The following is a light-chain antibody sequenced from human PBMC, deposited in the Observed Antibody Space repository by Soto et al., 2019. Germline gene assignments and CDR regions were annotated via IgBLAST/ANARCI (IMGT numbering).Light chain of an antibody. CDR1: QSVSRH. V-gene: IGKV3-15*01. CDR3: QQYNNWPPN. J-gene: IGKJ5*01. CDR2: GAS. Sequence: EIVLPQSPATLSVSPVEMATLSFMASQSVSRHLAWYQQRPGQAPRLLIYGASTRVTGIPARFSGSGSGTELTLTISSLQSEDIAVYFCQQYNNWPPNFGQGTRLEI.